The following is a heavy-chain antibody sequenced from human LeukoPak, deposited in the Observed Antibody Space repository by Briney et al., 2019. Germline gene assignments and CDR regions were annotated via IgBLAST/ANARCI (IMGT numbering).Heavy chain of an antibody. CDR2: ISSSSSTI. V-gene: IGHV3-48*01. CDR3: AREVDYGDYAH. J-gene: IGHJ4*02. Sequence: PGGSLRLSCAASGFTFSSYSMNWVRQAPGKGLEWVSYISSSSSTIYYADSVKGRFTISRDNAKNSLYLQMNSLRAEDTAVYYCAREVDYGDYAHWGQGTLVTVSS. D-gene: IGHD4-17*01. CDR1: GFTFSSYS.